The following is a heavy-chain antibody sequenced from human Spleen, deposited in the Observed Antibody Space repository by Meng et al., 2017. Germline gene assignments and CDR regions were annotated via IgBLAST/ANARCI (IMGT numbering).Heavy chain of an antibody. J-gene: IGHJ4*02. Sequence: GESLKISCAASGFTFSSYWMSWVRQAPGKGLEWVSSISTTSRYIYYADSLKGRFTISRDNAKNSLCLQMNSLRAEDTAVYYCARGRSVWDFDYWGQGTLVTVSS. D-gene: IGHD5/OR15-5a*01. CDR2: ISTTSRYI. CDR1: GFTFSSYW. CDR3: ARGRSVWDFDY. V-gene: IGHV3-21*01.